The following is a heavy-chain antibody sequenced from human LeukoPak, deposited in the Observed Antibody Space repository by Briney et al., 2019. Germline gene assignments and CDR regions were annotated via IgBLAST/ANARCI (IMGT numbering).Heavy chain of an antibody. J-gene: IGHJ5*02. CDR3: ARVDITMIANP. CDR1: GYTFTGYY. CDR2: INPNSGGT. V-gene: IGHV1-2*02. Sequence: GASVRVSCKASGYTFTGYYMHWVRQAPGQGLEWMGWINPNSGGTNYAQKFQGRVTMTGDTSISTAYMELSRLRSDDTAVYYCARVDITMIANPWGQGTLVTVSS. D-gene: IGHD3-22*01.